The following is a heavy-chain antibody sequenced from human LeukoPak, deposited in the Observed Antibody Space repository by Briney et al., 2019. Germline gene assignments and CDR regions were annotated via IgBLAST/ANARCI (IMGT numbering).Heavy chain of an antibody. J-gene: IGHJ3*02. CDR2: IGSRANTYAT. V-gene: IGHV3-73*01. D-gene: IGHD6-19*01. CDR3: TRHSDSSGWYAGIDAFDI. CDR1: GFTFSGSA. Sequence: PGGSLRLSCAASGFTFSGSAMHLVRQASGKGLEWVGRIGSRANTYATAYAASVKGRFTISRDDPKNRAYLQMNSLKTEDTAVYYCTRHSDSSGWYAGIDAFDIWGQGTMVTVSS.